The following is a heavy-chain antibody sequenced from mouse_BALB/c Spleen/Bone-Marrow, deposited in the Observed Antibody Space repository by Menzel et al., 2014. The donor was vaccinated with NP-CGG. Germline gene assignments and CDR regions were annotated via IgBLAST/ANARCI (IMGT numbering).Heavy chain of an antibody. J-gene: IGHJ4*01. CDR3: SSGPLYAMDY. V-gene: IGHV1S132*01. Sequence: VQGVESGAELVKPGTSVKLSCKTSGYTFTSYWIQWVKQRPGQGLGWIGEIFPGTDTTYYNEEFKGKATLTIDTSSSTAYMHLNSLTSEDSAVYFCSSGPLYAMDYWGQGTSVTVSS. CDR2: IFPGTDTT. CDR1: GYTFTSYW.